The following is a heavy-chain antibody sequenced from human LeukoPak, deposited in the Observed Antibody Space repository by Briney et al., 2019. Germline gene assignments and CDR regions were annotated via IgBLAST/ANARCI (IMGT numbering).Heavy chain of an antibody. CDR1: GFAFSSYG. CDR3: ARGRDVVVPAARDFDY. Sequence: GGSLRLSCAASGFAFSSYGMHWVRQAPGKGLEWVAFIRYDGSNKYYADSVKGRFTISRDNSKNTLYLQMNSLRSEDTAVYYCARGRDVVVPAARDFDYWGQGTLVTVSS. J-gene: IGHJ4*02. V-gene: IGHV3-30*02. CDR2: IRYDGSNK. D-gene: IGHD2-2*01.